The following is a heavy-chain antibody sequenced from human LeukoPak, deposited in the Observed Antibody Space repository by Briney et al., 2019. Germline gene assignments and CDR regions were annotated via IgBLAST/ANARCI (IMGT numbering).Heavy chain of an antibody. D-gene: IGHD5-12*01. CDR1: GFTFSSYA. V-gene: IGHV3-64*01. CDR3: ARVYSSGYDWGYFDY. J-gene: IGHJ4*02. CDR2: ISSNGGST. Sequence: PGGSLRLSCAGSGFTFSSYAMHWVRQAPGQGLEYVSAISSNGGSTYYANSVKGRFTISRDNSKNTLYLQMGSLRAEDMAVYYCARVYSSGYDWGYFDYWGQGTLVTVSS.